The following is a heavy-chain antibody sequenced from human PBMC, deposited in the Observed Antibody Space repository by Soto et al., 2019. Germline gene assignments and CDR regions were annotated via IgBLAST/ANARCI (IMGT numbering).Heavy chain of an antibody. CDR1: GGSVSGGTYS. V-gene: IGHV4-61*01. CDR2: VFYTGRA. D-gene: IGHD4-4*01. J-gene: IGHJ6*02. CDR3: ARDGDGRMTTNPYYYNGMDV. Sequence: SETLSLTCDISGGSVSGGTYSWTWIRQPPGKGLEWIGYVFYTGRANYNASLKSRVSTSLDTSNYQFSLKLSSVTAADTAVYYCARDGDGRMTTNPYYYNGMDVWGPGTSVTLSS.